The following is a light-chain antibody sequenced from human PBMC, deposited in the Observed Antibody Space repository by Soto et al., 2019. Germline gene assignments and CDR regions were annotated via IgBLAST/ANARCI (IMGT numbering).Light chain of an antibody. CDR1: QSVGSK. J-gene: IGKJ4*01. CDR2: GAS. CDR3: QQYNNWPPLT. Sequence: EIVMTQSPATLSVSPGERATLSCRASQSVGSKLAWYQQKPGQAPRLLIYGASTRAVGIPARFSGSGSGAGFTLTISSLQSADFAVYYCQQYNNWPPLTFGGGTKVEIK. V-gene: IGKV3-15*01.